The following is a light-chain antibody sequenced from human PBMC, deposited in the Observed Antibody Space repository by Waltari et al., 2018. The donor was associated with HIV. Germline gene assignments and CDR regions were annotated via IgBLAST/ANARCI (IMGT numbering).Light chain of an antibody. CDR3: SSSRV. J-gene: IGLJ3*02. CDR2: EVS. V-gene: IGLV2-8*01. CDR1: SSDVGGYNY. Sequence: QSALTQPPSASGSPGQSVTISCTGTSSDVGGYNYVSLYQQHPGKAPKLMIYEVSKRPSGVPDRFSGSKSGNTASLTVSGLQAEDEADYYCSSSRVFGGGTKLTVL.